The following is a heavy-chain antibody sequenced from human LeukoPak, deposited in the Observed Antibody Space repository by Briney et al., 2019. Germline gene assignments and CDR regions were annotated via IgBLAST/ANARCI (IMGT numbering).Heavy chain of an antibody. Sequence: GGSLRLSCAASGFIFSTYWMSWVRQAPGKGLEWVSGISGSGDNTYYADSVKGRFTISRDNSKNTLYVQVNSLGTEDTAAYYCAKGSYYDSSGSFYFDYWGQGTLVTVSS. J-gene: IGHJ4*02. D-gene: IGHD3-22*01. CDR1: GFIFSTYW. CDR2: ISGSGDNT. CDR3: AKGSYYDSSGSFYFDY. V-gene: IGHV3-23*01.